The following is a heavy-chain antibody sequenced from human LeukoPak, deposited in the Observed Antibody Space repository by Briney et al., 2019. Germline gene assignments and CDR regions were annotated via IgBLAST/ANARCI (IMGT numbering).Heavy chain of an antibody. V-gene: IGHV4-4*07. J-gene: IGHJ4*02. D-gene: IGHD5-24*01. CDR2: IYTSGST. CDR1: GGSISSYY. Sequence: SETLSLTCTASGGSISSYYRSWIRQPAGKGLEWIGRIYTSGSTNCNPSLKSRVTMSVDTSKDQFSLKLSSVTAADTAVYYCARDREVATITYFDYWGQGTLVTVSS. CDR3: ARDREVATITYFDY.